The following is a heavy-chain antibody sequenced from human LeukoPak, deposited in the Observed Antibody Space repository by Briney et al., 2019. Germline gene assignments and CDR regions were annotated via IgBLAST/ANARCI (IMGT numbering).Heavy chain of an antibody. D-gene: IGHD2-21*01. CDR1: GFTFSSYE. V-gene: IGHV3-48*03. J-gene: IGHJ4*02. CDR3: ARVIERLYYFDY. CDR2: ISSSGSTI. Sequence: PGGSLRLSCAASGFTFSSYEMNWVRQAPGKGLEWVSYISSSGSTIYYAGSVKGRFTISRDNAKNSLYLQMNSLRAEDTAVYYCARVIERLYYFDYWGQGTLVTVSS.